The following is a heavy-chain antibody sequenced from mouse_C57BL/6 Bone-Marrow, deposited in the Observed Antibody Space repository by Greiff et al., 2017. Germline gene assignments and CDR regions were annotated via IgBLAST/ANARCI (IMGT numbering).Heavy chain of an antibody. D-gene: IGHD4-1*01. CDR1: GYTFTSYW. Sequence: QVQLQQPGAELVKPGASVKMSCKASGYTFTSYWITWVKQRPGQGLEWIGDIYPGSGSTKYNEKFKGKATLTVDTSSSTAYMELHSLTSEDSAVYFCARDWGAMDYWGQGTSVTVSS. J-gene: IGHJ4*01. CDR3: ARDWGAMDY. V-gene: IGHV1-55*01. CDR2: IYPGSGST.